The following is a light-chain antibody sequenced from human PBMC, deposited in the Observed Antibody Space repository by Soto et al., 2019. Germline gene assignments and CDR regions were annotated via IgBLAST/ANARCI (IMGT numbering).Light chain of an antibody. V-gene: IGLV8-61*01. Sequence: QAVVTQEPSLSVSPGGTVTLTCGLTSGSVSSTSYPSWYQQTPGQAPRTLIYNTDTRSSGVPDRFSGSILGNKAALTITGAQADDECDYYCILYMGRGISVFGGGTKLTV. CDR1: SGSVSSTSY. J-gene: IGLJ3*02. CDR3: ILYMGRGISV. CDR2: NTD.